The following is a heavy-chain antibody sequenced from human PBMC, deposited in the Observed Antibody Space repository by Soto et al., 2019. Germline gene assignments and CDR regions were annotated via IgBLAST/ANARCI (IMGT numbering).Heavy chain of an antibody. D-gene: IGHD6-19*01. CDR2: IIPIFGTA. Sequence: QVQLVQSGAEVKKPGSSVKVSCKASGGTFSSYAISWVRQAPGQGLEWMGGIIPIFGTANYAQKFQGRVTITADKSTSTAYMELSSLRSEDTAVYYCAIYVTSSGWYLGYYGMDVWGQGTTVTVSS. CDR1: GGTFSSYA. CDR3: AIYVTSSGWYLGYYGMDV. J-gene: IGHJ6*02. V-gene: IGHV1-69*06.